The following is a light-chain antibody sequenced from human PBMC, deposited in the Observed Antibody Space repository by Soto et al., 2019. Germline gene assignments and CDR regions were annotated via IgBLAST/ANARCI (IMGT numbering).Light chain of an antibody. CDR1: QSVSSNY. CDR3: QQYGSSPWT. Sequence: EIVLTQSPGTLSLSPGERATLSCRASQSVSSNYLAWYQQKHGQAPRPLIYGASSRATGIPDRFSGSGAGTDFTLTIGRLESEDFAVYYCQQYGSSPWTFGQGTKVDIK. J-gene: IGKJ1*01. V-gene: IGKV3-20*01. CDR2: GAS.